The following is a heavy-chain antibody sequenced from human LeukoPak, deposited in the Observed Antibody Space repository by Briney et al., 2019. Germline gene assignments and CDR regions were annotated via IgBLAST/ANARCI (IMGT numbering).Heavy chain of an antibody. J-gene: IGHJ4*02. CDR3: ARDAGTGYFDY. CDR2: ISASSSTM. Sequence: GGSLRLSCAASGFTFSSYAMSWVRQAPGKGLEWISYISASSSTMYYADSVKGRFTISRDNAKNSLSLQINSLRDEDTAVFYCARDAGTGYFDYWGQGTLVTVSS. CDR1: GFTFSSYA. D-gene: IGHD1-1*01. V-gene: IGHV3-48*02.